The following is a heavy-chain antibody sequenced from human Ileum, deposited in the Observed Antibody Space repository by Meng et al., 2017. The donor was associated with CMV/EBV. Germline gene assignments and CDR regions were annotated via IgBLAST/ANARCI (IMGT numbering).Heavy chain of an antibody. CDR1: GYPFNHYH. Sequence: GTAAGEGRIVVAPMKAHGKASGYPFNHYHGRWVRQAHGQGLEWMGWINTNSGGTKYAQTFRGRITLNRDTTLSKVYLSLTTITSDDTAVYYCERPYNSGWSNRFDPWGKGTLVTVSS. V-gene: IGHV1-2*02. J-gene: IGHJ5*02. CDR2: INTNSGGT. CDR3: ERPYNSGWSNRFDP. D-gene: IGHD6-19*01.